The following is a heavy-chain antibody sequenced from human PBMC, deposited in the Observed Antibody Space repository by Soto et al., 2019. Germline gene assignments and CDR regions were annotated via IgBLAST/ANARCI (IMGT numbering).Heavy chain of an antibody. CDR3: ARVGSYYDFWSGYRTGYGMDV. Sequence: PGGSLRLSCAASGFTFSSYSMNWVRQAPGKGLEWVSYISSSSSTIYYADSVKGRFTISRDNVKNSLYLQMNSLRDEDTAVYYCARVGSYYDFWSGYRTGYGMDVWGQGTTVTVSS. D-gene: IGHD3-3*01. J-gene: IGHJ6*02. CDR1: GFTFSSYS. V-gene: IGHV3-48*02. CDR2: ISSSSSTI.